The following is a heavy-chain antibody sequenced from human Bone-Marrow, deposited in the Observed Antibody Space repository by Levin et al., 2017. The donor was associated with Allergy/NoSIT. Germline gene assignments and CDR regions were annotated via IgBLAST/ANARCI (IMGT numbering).Heavy chain of an antibody. CDR3: AKGAAVSGTLYLEY. Sequence: GESLKISCAASGFTFDNYAMTWVRQAPGKGLEWVSAISGSGDDTYYADSVRGRFTISRDNSKTTLYLQMNSLRADDTAVYYCAKGAAVSGTLYLEYWGQGTLVTVSS. D-gene: IGHD6-19*01. CDR2: ISGSGDDT. V-gene: IGHV3-23*01. J-gene: IGHJ4*02. CDR1: GFTFDNYA.